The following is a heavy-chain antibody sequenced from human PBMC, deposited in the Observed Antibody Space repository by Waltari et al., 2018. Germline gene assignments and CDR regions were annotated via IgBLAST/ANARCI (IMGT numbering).Heavy chain of an antibody. V-gene: IGHV1-69*14. CDR3: VRVHMVRGVNDDAFDI. CDR2: IIPIFGTA. CDR1: GGTFSSYA. D-gene: IGHD3-10*01. Sequence: QVQLVQSGAEVKKPGSSVKVSCKASGGTFSSYAISWVRQAPGQGLEWMGGIIPIFGTANYAQKFQGRVTITADKSTSTAYMELSSLRSEDTAVYYCVRVHMVRGVNDDAFDIWGQGTMVTVSS. J-gene: IGHJ3*02.